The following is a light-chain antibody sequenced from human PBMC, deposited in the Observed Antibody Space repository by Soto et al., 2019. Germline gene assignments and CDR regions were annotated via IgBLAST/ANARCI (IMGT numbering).Light chain of an antibody. CDR1: KNDIGVYDF. V-gene: IGLV2-8*01. CDR2: EVV. J-gene: IGLJ1*01. Sequence: QSLLTHPPSSSGSPGQSVTISCTGTKNDIGVYDFVSWYQHHPGKAPRLIIYEVVQRPSGVPDRSSGSKSGNTASLTVSGLQAADEADYFCKSYAGSNTYVFGSGTKVTVL. CDR3: KSYAGSNTYV.